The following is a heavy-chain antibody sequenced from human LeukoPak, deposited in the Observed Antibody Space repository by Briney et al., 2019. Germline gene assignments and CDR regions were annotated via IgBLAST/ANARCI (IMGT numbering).Heavy chain of an antibody. CDR3: AKADSHRGYSYATLAYYYMDV. V-gene: IGHV1-2*02. CDR1: GYTFTGYY. Sequence: ASVKVSCKASGYTFTGYYIHWVRQAPGRGLEWMGWINPNIGGTHYAQKFRGRVTMTRDTSINTAYMELSSLTSDDTAVYYCAKADSHRGYSYATLAYYYMDVWGEGTTVTVSS. CDR2: INPNIGGT. D-gene: IGHD5-18*01. J-gene: IGHJ6*03.